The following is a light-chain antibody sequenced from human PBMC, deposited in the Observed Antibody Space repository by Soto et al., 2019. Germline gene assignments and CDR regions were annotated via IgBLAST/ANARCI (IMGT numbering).Light chain of an antibody. J-gene: IGKJ1*01. V-gene: IGKV3-20*01. CDR1: QSVSSSY. Sequence: EIVLTQSPGTLSLSPGERATLSCRASQSVSSSYLAWYQQKPGQAPRLLIYGASSRATGIPDRFSGSGSGTQCTLTISRLEPEDFALYYCQQFGSSPWTFGQGTKVEIK. CDR3: QQFGSSPWT. CDR2: GAS.